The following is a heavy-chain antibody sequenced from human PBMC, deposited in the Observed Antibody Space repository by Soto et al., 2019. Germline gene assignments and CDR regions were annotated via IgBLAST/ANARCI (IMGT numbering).Heavy chain of an antibody. V-gene: IGHV1-18*04. J-gene: IGHJ4*02. D-gene: IGHD3-22*01. CDR1: GYTFTSYG. CDR2: ISAYNGNT. CDR3: ALDYDSSGYLYY. Sequence: ASGKVSCKASGYTFTSYGISWVLQAPGQGLEWMGWISAYNGNTNYAQKLQGRVTMTTDTSTSTAYMELRSLRSDDTAVYYCALDYDSSGYLYYWGQGTLVTVSS.